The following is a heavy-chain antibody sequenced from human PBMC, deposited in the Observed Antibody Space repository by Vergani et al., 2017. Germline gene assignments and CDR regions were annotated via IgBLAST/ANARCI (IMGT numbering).Heavy chain of an antibody. CDR3: ARWAARIVTYYMDV. V-gene: IGHV4-34*01. J-gene: IGHJ6*03. D-gene: IGHD1-26*01. CDR1: GGSFSGYY. Sequence: QVQLHQWGAGLLKPSETLSLTCAVYGGSFSGYYWSWIRQPPGKGLEWIGEINHSGSTNYNPSLKSRVTISVDTSKNQFSLKLSSVTAADTAVYYCARWAARIVTYYMDVWGKGTTVTVSS. CDR2: INHSGST.